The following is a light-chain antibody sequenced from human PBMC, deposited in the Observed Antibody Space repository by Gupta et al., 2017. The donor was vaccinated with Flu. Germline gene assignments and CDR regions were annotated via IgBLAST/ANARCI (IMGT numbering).Light chain of an antibody. CDR2: GAS. CDR1: QSVSSSH. J-gene: IGKJ2*02. Sequence: EIVFTQSPGPLYLSPGERATLSCRASQSVSSSHLAWYHQKPGQAPRLLIYGASSRATGIPDRFSGSGSGTDFTLTISRLEPEDFAVYYCQQYGSSMCTCGQGTKLEIK. V-gene: IGKV3-20*01. CDR3: QQYGSSMCT.